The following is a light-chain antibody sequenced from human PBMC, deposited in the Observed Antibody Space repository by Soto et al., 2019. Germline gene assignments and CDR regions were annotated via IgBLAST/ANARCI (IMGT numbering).Light chain of an antibody. V-gene: IGKV3-20*01. Sequence: EIVLTQSPGTLSLSPGERVTLSCRASQSVGTSWLAWYQQKPGQSPRLLIYSPSSRATGIPDRFSGSVSETDFALTISRLEPEDSAVYYCQQYASSQWTFGQGTKVEIK. CDR3: QQYASSQWT. CDR1: QSVGTSW. CDR2: SPS. J-gene: IGKJ1*01.